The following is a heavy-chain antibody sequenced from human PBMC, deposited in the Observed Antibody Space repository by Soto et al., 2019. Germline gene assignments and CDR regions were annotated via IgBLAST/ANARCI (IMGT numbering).Heavy chain of an antibody. CDR1: GFTFSSYA. CDR3: ARRGSGSYYDY. V-gene: IGHV3-23*01. CDR2: ISVSGGSM. J-gene: IGHJ4*02. D-gene: IGHD1-26*01. Sequence: EVQLLESGGGLVQPGGSLRLSCAASGFTFSSYAMRWVRQAPGKGLEWVSAISVSGGSMYYADSVKGRFTISRDNSKNTLYLQMNSLRAEDTAVYYCARRGSGSYYDYWGQGTLVTVSS.